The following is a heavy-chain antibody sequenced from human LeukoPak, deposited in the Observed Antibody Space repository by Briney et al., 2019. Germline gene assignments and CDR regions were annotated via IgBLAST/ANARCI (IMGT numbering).Heavy chain of an antibody. Sequence: ASVKVSCKASGYTFTSFDINWVRQAPGQGLEWMAWMNPNSGNIGYAQKFQGRVTMTRNTATSTAYMELSSLRSEDTAMYYCARDFGHSNNWYFDYWGQGTLVTVSS. V-gene: IGHV1-8*01. CDR1: GYTFTSFD. CDR2: MNPNSGNI. J-gene: IGHJ4*02. D-gene: IGHD6-13*01. CDR3: ARDFGHSNNWYFDY.